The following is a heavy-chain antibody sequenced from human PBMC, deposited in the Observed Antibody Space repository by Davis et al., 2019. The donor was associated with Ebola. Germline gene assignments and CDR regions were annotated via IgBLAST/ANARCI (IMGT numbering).Heavy chain of an antibody. CDR3: ARATVTTGYFDY. Sequence: AASVKVSCKASGYTFTSYAMHWVRQAPGQRLEWMGWISTYNGNTNYAQKLQGRVTMTTDTSTSTAYMELRSLRSDDTAVYYCARATVTTGYFDYWGQGTLVTVSS. CDR2: ISTYNGNT. D-gene: IGHD4-17*01. J-gene: IGHJ4*02. V-gene: IGHV1-18*01. CDR1: GYTFTSYA.